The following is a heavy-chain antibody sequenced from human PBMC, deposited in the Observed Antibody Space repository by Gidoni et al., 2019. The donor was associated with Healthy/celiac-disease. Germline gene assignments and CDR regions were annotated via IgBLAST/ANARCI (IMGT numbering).Heavy chain of an antibody. CDR3: ARHQKGFLEWLGAFDI. Sequence: QLQLQESGPGLVTPSETLSLTCTGSGGSISSSSYDWGWIRQPPGKGLAWIGSIYYSGSTYYNPSLKSRVTISVDTSKNQFSLKLSSVTAADTAVYYCARHQKGFLEWLGAFDIWGQGTMVTVSS. J-gene: IGHJ3*02. CDR1: GGSISSSSYD. V-gene: IGHV4-39*01. CDR2: IYYSGST. D-gene: IGHD3-3*01.